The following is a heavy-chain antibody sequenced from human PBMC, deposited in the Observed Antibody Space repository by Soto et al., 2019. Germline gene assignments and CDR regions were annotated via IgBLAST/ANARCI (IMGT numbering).Heavy chain of an antibody. D-gene: IGHD3-22*01. V-gene: IGHV1-18*01. CDR2: ISAYNGNT. Sequence: QVQLVQSGAEVKKPGASVKVSCKASGYTFTNYGIIWVRQAPGQGLEWMGWISAYNGNTNYAQKVQARVTMTIDTSTSTDYMELRSLRSDDTDVYYCARDWKYFYDISGYYYDWFDPWGQGTLVTVSS. CDR1: GYTFTNYG. J-gene: IGHJ5*02. CDR3: ARDWKYFYDISGYYYDWFDP.